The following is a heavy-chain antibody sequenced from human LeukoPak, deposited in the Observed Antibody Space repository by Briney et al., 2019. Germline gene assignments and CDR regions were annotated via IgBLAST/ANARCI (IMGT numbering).Heavy chain of an antibody. Sequence: VKVSCKASGYTFTSYDINWVRQATGQGLEWIGWMNPNSGNTGYAQKFQGRVTMTRNTSISTAYMELSSLRSDDTAVYYCARVRGVITHYYYYMDVWGKGTTVTVSS. J-gene: IGHJ6*03. CDR3: ARVRGVITHYYYYMDV. CDR2: MNPNSGNT. V-gene: IGHV1-8*02. D-gene: IGHD3-10*01. CDR1: GYTFTSYD.